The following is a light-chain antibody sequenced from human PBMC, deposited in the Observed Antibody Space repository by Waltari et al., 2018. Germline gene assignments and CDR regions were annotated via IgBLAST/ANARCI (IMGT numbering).Light chain of an antibody. CDR3: QKYGTLPAT. Sequence: ELVFTQSPSPLSLSPGERVTLSCRASQSVSKYLAWYQQKPGQAPRLLIYDASIRATGIPDRFSGSGWGTDFSLTISSLEPEDFAVYYCQKYGTLPATFGQGTKVQ. CDR2: DAS. J-gene: IGKJ1*01. V-gene: IGKV3-20*01. CDR1: QSVSKY.